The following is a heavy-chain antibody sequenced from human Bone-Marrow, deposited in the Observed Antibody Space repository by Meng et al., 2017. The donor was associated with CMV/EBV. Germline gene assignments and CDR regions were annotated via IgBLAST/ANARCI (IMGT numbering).Heavy chain of an antibody. J-gene: IGHJ4*02. CDR1: GDSVSRNSVI. Sequence: SETLSLTCAISGDSVSRNSVIWNWIRQSPSRGLEWLGRTYYRSTWYGDSAVSVRSRISINPDTSNNHFSLQLNSVTPDDTAVYYCVRSRGGMAAGLFDSWGQGTLVTVSS. CDR3: VRSRGGMAAGLFDS. D-gene: IGHD3-10*01. V-gene: IGHV6-1*01. CDR2: TYYRSTWYG.